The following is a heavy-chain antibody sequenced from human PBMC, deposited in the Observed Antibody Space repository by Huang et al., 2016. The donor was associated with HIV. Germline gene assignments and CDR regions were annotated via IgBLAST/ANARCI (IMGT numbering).Heavy chain of an antibody. CDR2: SKSDGRST. CDR1: GFTFSGYW. D-gene: IGHD3-22*01. CDR3: ARTYYYDSSGVDPRRAFDI. Sequence: EVQLEESGGGLVQPGGSRRLSCAASGFTFSGYWMHGVRQAPGKGLGGGSRSKSDGRSTSYADSVKGRFTISRDNAKNTLYLQMNSLRAEDTAVYYCARTYYYDSSGVDPRRAFDIWGQGTMVTVSS. V-gene: IGHV3-74*01. J-gene: IGHJ3*02.